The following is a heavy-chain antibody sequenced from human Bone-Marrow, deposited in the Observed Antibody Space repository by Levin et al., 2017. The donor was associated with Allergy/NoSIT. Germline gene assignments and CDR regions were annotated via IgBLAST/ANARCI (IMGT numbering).Heavy chain of an antibody. CDR1: GYTFTSYY. D-gene: IGHD3-16*01. Sequence: ASVKVSCKASGYTFTSYYIHWVRQAPGQGLEWMGIINPSDGSTTYAQKFQGRVTMTRDTSTSTVYMELSSLRSEDTAVYSCAREYGITLGGVIAARYFDYWGQGTLVTVSS. V-gene: IGHV1-46*01. CDR3: AREYGITLGGVIAARYFDY. J-gene: IGHJ4*02. CDR2: INPSDGST.